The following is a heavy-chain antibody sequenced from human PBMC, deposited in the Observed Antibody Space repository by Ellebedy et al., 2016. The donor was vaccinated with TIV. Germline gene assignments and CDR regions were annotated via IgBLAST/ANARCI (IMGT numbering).Heavy chain of an antibody. Sequence: AASVKVSCKASGYTFTGYYMPWVRQAPGQGLEWMGWINPKNGGTNYAQKFQGRVTMTRETSISTAYMELSWLRSDDTAVYYCARDGACGGDCYGDNYWGQGSLVTVSS. CDR3: ARDGACGGDCYGDNY. CDR1: GYTFTGYY. V-gene: IGHV1-2*02. CDR2: INPKNGGT. J-gene: IGHJ4*02. D-gene: IGHD2-21*02.